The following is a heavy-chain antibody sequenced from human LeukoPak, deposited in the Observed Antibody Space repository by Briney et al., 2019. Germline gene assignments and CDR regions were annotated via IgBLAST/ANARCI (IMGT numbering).Heavy chain of an antibody. CDR2: IYYSGST. CDR1: GGFISRYY. D-gene: IGHD5-12*01. J-gene: IGHJ2*01. V-gene: IGHV4-39*01. CDR3: ARRRWATSYWYFDL. Sequence: SETLSLTCTVSGGFISRYYWGWIRQPPGKGLEWIGSIYYSGSTYYNPSLKSRVTISVDTSKNQFSLKLSSVTAADTAVYYCARRRWATSYWYFDLWGRGTLVTVSS.